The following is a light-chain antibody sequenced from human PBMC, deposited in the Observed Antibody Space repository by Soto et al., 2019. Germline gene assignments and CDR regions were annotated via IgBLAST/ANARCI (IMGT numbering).Light chain of an antibody. CDR3: SSYAGRSVV. CDR1: SRDVGNYNY. Sequence: QSALTQPPSASGSPGQSVTISCTGTSRDVGNYNYVSWYQQPPGRAPKLMIYEVNKRPSGVPDRFSGSKSGNTASLTVSGLRAEDEADYYCSSYAGRSVVFGGGTQLTVL. J-gene: IGLJ2*01. CDR2: EVN. V-gene: IGLV2-8*01.